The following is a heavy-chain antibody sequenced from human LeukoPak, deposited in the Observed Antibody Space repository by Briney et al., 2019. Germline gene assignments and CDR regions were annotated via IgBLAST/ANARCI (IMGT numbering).Heavy chain of an antibody. CDR3: ARGLLWFLDAFDI. Sequence: PSQTLSLTCTVSGRSIRSGSYYWSWIRQPAGKGLEWIGRIYTSGSTNHNPSLKSRVTISVDTSKNQFSLKLSSVTAADTAVYYCARGLLWFLDAFDIWGQGTMVTVSS. J-gene: IGHJ3*02. CDR2: IYTSGST. D-gene: IGHD5-18*01. V-gene: IGHV4-61*02. CDR1: GRSIRSGSYY.